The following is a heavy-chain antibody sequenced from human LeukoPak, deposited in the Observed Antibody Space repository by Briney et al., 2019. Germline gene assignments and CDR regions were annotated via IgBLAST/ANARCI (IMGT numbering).Heavy chain of an antibody. V-gene: IGHV3-30-3*01. D-gene: IGHD6-19*01. Sequence: GGSLRLSCAASGFTFSSYAMHWVRQAPGKGLEWVAVISYDGSNKYYADSVKGRFTISRDNSKNTLYLQMNSLRAEDTAVDYCARGRFRSGWYNWFDPWGQGTQVTVSS. CDR1: GFTFSSYA. CDR3: ARGRFRSGWYNWFDP. CDR2: ISYDGSNK. J-gene: IGHJ5*02.